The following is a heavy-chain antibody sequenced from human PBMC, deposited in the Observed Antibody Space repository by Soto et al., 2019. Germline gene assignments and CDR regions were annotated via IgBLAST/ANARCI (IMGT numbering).Heavy chain of an antibody. CDR1: GFTFDDYA. D-gene: IGHD5-12*01. CDR2: ISWNSGSI. CDR3: AKDRVIVATNGELDY. Sequence: GGSLRLSCAASGFTFDDYAMHWVRQAPGKGLEWVSGISWNSGSIGYADSVKGRFTISRDNAKNSLYLQMNSLRAEDTALYYCAKDRVIVATNGELDYWGQGTLVTVSS. J-gene: IGHJ4*02. V-gene: IGHV3-9*01.